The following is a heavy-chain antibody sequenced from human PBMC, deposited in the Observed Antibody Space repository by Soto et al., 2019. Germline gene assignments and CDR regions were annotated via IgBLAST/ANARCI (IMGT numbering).Heavy chain of an antibody. V-gene: IGHV3-30*18. CDR1: GFTFSSYG. CDR3: AKVVRGVVAATGGMDV. Sequence: GGSLRLSCAASGFTFSSYGMHWVRQAPGKGLEWVAVISYDGSNKYYADSVKGRFTISRDNSKNTLYLQMNSLRAEDTAVYYCAKVVRGVVAATGGMDVWGQGTTVTVSS. D-gene: IGHD2-15*01. J-gene: IGHJ6*02. CDR2: ISYDGSNK.